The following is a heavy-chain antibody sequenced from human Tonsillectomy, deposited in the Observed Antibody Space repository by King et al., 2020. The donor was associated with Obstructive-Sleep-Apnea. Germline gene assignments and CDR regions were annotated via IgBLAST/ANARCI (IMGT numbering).Heavy chain of an antibody. Sequence: QLQESGPGLVKPSETLSLTCTVSGGSINSYYWSWFRQPAGKGLEWIGRIYTSGSTNYNPPLKRRVTLSVDTSKNQFSLKLSSVTAADTAVYYCARDGSVGWFDSWGQGTLVTVSS. CDR2: IYTSGST. CDR1: GGSINSYY. J-gene: IGHJ5*01. D-gene: IGHD2-15*01. V-gene: IGHV4-4*07. CDR3: ARDGSVGWFDS.